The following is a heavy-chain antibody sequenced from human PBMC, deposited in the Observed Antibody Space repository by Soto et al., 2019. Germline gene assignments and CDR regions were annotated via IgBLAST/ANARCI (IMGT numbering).Heavy chain of an antibody. J-gene: IGHJ4*02. CDR2: ISNDGSNT. Sequence: QVHLVESGGGVVQPGRSLRLSCAASGFSFSTYGMHWVRQAPGKGLEWVAFISNDGSNTYYADSVKGRFTISRDNSKKTLYLQMNSLRAEDTAVYYCAKGCGNYGAFDYWGQGPRVTVSS. CDR3: AKGCGNYGAFDY. D-gene: IGHD4-17*01. V-gene: IGHV3-30*18. CDR1: GFSFSTYG.